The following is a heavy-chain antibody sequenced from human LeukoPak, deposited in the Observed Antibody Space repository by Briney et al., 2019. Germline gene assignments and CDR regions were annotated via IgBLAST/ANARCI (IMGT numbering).Heavy chain of an antibody. D-gene: IGHD1-14*01. CDR2: IIPIFGTA. CDR1: GGTFSSYA. Sequence: GASVKVSCKASGGTFSSYAISWVRQAPGQGPEWMGGIIPIFGTADYAQKFQGRVTITADESTSTAYMELSRLRSEDTAVYYCTRDSSEFRSLLTHWGQGTLVTVSS. V-gene: IGHV1-69*13. J-gene: IGHJ1*01. CDR3: TRDSSEFRSLLTH.